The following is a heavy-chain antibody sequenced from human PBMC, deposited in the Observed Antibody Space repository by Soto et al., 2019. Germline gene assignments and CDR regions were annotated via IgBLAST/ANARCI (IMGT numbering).Heavy chain of an antibody. V-gene: IGHV4-59*08. D-gene: IGHD6-6*01. J-gene: IGHJ4*02. CDR3: ARHSPIFEYSSSYFDY. Sequence: SETLSLTCTVSGGSISSYYWSWIRQPPGKGLEWIGYIYYSGSTNYNPSLKSQVTISVDTSKNQFSRKMRSVTAADTAVYYCARHSPIFEYSSSYFDYWGQGTLVTVSS. CDR2: IYYSGST. CDR1: GGSISSYY.